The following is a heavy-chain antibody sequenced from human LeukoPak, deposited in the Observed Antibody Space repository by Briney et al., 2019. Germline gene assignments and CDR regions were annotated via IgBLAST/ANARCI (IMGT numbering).Heavy chain of an antibody. V-gene: IGHV4-39*01. CDR1: GGSISSSSYY. J-gene: IGHJ4*02. Sequence: KPSETLSLTCTVSGGSISSSSYYWGWIRQPPGKGLEWIGSIYYSGSTYCNPSLKSRVTISVDTSKNQFSLKLSSVTAADTAVYYCARHGSTVTTAFDYWGQGTLVTVSS. CDR2: IYYSGST. D-gene: IGHD4-17*01. CDR3: ARHGSTVTTAFDY.